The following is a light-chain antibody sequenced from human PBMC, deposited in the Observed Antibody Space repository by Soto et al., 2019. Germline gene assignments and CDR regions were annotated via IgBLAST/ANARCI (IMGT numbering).Light chain of an antibody. V-gene: IGKV3-20*01. Sequence: EIVLTQSPGTLSLSPGERATLSCRASQSVSSSYLAWYQLKPGQAPRLLIYGASSSTTGIPDRFSGSGSGTDFTLTISRLEPEDFAVYYCQQYGTSPYTFGQGNKLESK. CDR3: QQYGTSPYT. J-gene: IGKJ2*01. CDR1: QSVSSSY. CDR2: GAS.